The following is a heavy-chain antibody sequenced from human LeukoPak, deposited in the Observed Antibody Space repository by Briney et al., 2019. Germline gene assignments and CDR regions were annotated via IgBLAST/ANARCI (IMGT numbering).Heavy chain of an antibody. CDR2: IYYSGST. Sequence: SETLSLTCTVSGGSISSSSYYWGWIRQPPGKGLEWIGSIYYSGSTYYNPSLKSRVTISVDTSKNQFSLKLSSVTAADTAVYYCARDPLGMYYYGSGSYIDYWGQGTLVTVSS. V-gene: IGHV4-39*07. CDR3: ARDPLGMYYYGSGSYIDY. D-gene: IGHD3-10*01. CDR1: GGSISSSSYY. J-gene: IGHJ4*02.